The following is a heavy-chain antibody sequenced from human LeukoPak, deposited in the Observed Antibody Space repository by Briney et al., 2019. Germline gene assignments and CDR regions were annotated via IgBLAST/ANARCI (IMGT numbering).Heavy chain of an antibody. D-gene: IGHD3-3*01. CDR1: GFTVSSNY. J-gene: IGHJ6*03. V-gene: IGHV3-21*01. CDR3: ARDLTNYDFWSGYYGYYYYYMDV. Sequence: GGSLRLSCAASGFTVSSNYMSWVRQAPGKGLEWVSSISSSSSYIYYADSVKGRFTISRDNAKNSLYLQMNSLRAEDTAVYYCARDLTNYDFWSGYYGYYYYYMDVWGKGPRSPSP. CDR2: ISSSSSYI.